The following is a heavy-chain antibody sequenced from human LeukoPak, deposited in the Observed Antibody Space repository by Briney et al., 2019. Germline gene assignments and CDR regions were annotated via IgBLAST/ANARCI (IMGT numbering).Heavy chain of an antibody. D-gene: IGHD3-9*01. CDR1: GGSFSGYY. CDR3: ARAPRYYDILTGYSNWFDP. V-gene: IGHV4-34*01. J-gene: IGHJ5*02. Sequence: SETLSLTCAVYGGSFSGYYWSWIRQPPGKGLEWIGEINHSGSTNYNPSLKSRVTISVDTSKNQFSLKLSSVTAADTAVYYCARAPRYYDILTGYSNWFDPWGQGTLVTVSS. CDR2: INHSGST.